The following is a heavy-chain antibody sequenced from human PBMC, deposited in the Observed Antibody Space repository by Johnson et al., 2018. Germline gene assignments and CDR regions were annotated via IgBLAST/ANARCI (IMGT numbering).Heavy chain of an antibody. J-gene: IGHJ3*02. CDR1: GFTFSSYW. V-gene: IGHV3-7*01. D-gene: IGHD6-13*01. CDR2: IKQDGSEK. CDR3: ARGSSSWEKDAFDI. Sequence: VQLLESGGGLVQPGGSXRLSCAASGFTFSSYWMSWVRQAPGKGLEWVANIKQDGSEKYYVDSVKGRFTISKENAKNSLYLQMNSLRAEDTAVYYCARGSSSWEKDAFDIWGQGTMVTVSS.